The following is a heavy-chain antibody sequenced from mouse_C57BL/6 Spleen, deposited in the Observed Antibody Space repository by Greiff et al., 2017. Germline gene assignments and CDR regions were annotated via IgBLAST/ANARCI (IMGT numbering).Heavy chain of an antibody. J-gene: IGHJ4*01. Sequence: VQLVESGPGLVQPSQSLSITCTVSGFSLTSYGVHWVRQSPGKGLEWLGVIWRGGSTDYNAAFMSRLSITKDNSKSQVFFKMNSLQADDTAIYYCAKEGSGYVRAMDYWGQGTSVTVSS. CDR3: AKEGSGYVRAMDY. D-gene: IGHD3-2*02. CDR2: IWRGGST. V-gene: IGHV2-5*01. CDR1: GFSLTSYG.